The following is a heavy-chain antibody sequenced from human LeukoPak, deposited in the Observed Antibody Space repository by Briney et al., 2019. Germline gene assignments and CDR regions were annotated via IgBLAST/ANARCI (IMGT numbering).Heavy chain of an antibody. D-gene: IGHD1-1*01. CDR1: GFTVTDNY. J-gene: IGHJ4*02. Sequence: GGSLRLSCAVSGFTVTDNYMSWVRQAPGKGLQWVSVIYPDGRTYYADSVKGRFTISRDNSKNTLYLQMDSLRADDTAVYYCARGMNWNDLSLDSWGQGALVTVS. V-gene: IGHV3-53*01. CDR2: IYPDGRT. CDR3: ARGMNWNDLSLDS.